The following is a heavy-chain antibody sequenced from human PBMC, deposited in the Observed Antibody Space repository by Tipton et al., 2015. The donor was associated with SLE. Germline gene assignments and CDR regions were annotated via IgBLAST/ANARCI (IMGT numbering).Heavy chain of an antibody. V-gene: IGHV4-31*03. D-gene: IGHD2-21*01. Sequence: TLSLTCTVSGGSISSGGYYWSWIRQHPGKGLEWIGYIYYSGSTYYNPSLKSRVTISIDTSKSHFSLKLTSVTATDTAVYYCVRQRLWSDYWGQGNLVTVSS. CDR1: GGSISSGGYY. J-gene: IGHJ4*02. CDR3: VRQRLWSDY. CDR2: IYYSGST.